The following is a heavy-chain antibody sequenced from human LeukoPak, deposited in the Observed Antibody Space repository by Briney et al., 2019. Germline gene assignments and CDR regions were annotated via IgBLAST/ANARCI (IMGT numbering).Heavy chain of an antibody. D-gene: IGHD3-22*01. CDR2: INHSGST. CDR1: GGSFSGYY. CDR3: ARGGPYYDSSGYYGFDY. J-gene: IGHJ4*02. Sequence: PSETLSLTCAVYGGSFSGYYWSWIRQPPGKGLEWIGEINHSGSTNYNPSLQSRVTISVDTSKNQFSLKLSSVTAADTAVYYCARGGPYYDSSGYYGFDYWGQGTLVTVSS. V-gene: IGHV4-34*01.